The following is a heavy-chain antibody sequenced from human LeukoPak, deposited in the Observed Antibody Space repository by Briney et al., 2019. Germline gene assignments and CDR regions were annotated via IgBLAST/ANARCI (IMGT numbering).Heavy chain of an antibody. CDR1: GGSISSYY. CDR3: ARHRDYDSSGNWFDP. V-gene: IGHV4-4*07. Sequence: PSETLSLTCSVSGGSISSYYWSWIRQPAGKGLEWLGRIYTSGSTNYNPSLKSRVTISVDTSKNQFSLKLSPVTAADTAVYYCARHRDYDSSGNWFDPWGQGTLVTVSS. J-gene: IGHJ5*02. D-gene: IGHD3-22*01. CDR2: IYTSGST.